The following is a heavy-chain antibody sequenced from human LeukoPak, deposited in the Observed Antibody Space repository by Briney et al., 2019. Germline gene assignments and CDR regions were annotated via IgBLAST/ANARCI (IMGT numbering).Heavy chain of an antibody. CDR1: GFTFSSYG. CDR2: ISYDGSNK. CDR3: AKDRYGYYYDSSGYYWALDY. D-gene: IGHD3-22*01. V-gene: IGHV3-30*18. J-gene: IGHJ4*02. Sequence: GGSLRLSCAASGFTFSSYGMHWVRQAPGKGLEWVAVISYDGSNKYYADSVKGRFTISRDNSKNTLYLQMNSLRAEDTAVYYCAKDRYGYYYDSSGYYWALDYWGQGTLVTVSS.